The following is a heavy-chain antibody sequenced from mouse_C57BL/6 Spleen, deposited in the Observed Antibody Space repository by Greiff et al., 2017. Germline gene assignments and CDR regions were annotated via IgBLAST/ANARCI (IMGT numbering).Heavy chain of an antibody. CDR1: GFTFSDYG. J-gene: IGHJ2*01. CDR3: ARGPYYYGFDY. CDR2: ISSGSSTI. V-gene: IGHV5-17*01. D-gene: IGHD1-1*01. Sequence: EVKLVESGGGLVKPGGSLKLSCAASGFTFSDYGMHWVRQAPEKGLEWVAYISSGSSTIYYADTVKGRFTIAIDNAKNTLFLQMTRLRSEDTAVYYCARGPYYYGFDYWGQGTTLTVSS.